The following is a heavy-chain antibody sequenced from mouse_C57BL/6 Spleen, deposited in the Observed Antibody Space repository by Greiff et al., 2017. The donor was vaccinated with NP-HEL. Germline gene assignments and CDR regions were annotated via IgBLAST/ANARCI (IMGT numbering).Heavy chain of an antibody. Sequence: QVTLKVSGPELVKPGASVKLSCKASGYTFTSYDINWVKQRPGQGLEWIGWIYPRDGSTKYNEKFKGKATLTVDTSSSTAYMELHSLTSEDSAVYFCARHYDYDVYAMDYWGQGTSVTVSS. CDR3: ARHYDYDVYAMDY. CDR1: GYTFTSYD. V-gene: IGHV1-85*01. D-gene: IGHD2-4*01. CDR2: IYPRDGST. J-gene: IGHJ4*01.